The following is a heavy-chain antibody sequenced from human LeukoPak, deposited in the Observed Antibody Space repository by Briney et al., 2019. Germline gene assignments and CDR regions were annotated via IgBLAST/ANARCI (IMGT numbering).Heavy chain of an antibody. J-gene: IGHJ1*01. CDR1: GGTFSSYT. D-gene: IGHD3-9*01. CDR3: ARDRRGYDILTGYYGAEYFQH. V-gene: IGHV1-69*04. CDR2: IIPILGIA. Sequence: SVEVSCKASGGTFSSYTISWVRQAPGQGLEWMRRIIPILGIANYAQKFQGRVTITADKSTSTAYMELSSLRSEDTAVYYCARDRRGYDILTGYYGAEYFQHWGQGTLVTVSS.